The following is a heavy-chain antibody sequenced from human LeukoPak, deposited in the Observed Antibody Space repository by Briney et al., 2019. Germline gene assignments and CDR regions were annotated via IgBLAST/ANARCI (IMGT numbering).Heavy chain of an antibody. CDR1: GGSISRSSYY. V-gene: IGHV4-39*07. CDR2: IYYSGTT. CDR3: ASTPDSGTYYEAYYFDY. J-gene: IGHJ4*02. D-gene: IGHD1-26*01. Sequence: SETLSLTCAVSGGSISRSSYYWGFIRQPPGKGLEWIGSIYYSGTTYYNPSLKSRVTISGDTSKNQFSLKLSSVTAADTAVYFCASTPDSGTYYEAYYFDYWGQGTLVTVSS.